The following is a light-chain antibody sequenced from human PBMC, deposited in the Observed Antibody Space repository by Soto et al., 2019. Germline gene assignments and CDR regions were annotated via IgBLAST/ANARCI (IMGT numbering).Light chain of an antibody. CDR1: QSISSSF. CDR3: HQRNK. Sequence: EIVLTQSPGILSLSPGERASLSCGASQSISSSFLAWYQQKPGQAPRLLIYGASSRATGIPDRFSGSGSGTDFTLTISSLEPEDFGVYFCHQRNKFGQGTRLEIK. V-gene: IGKV3D-20*02. CDR2: GAS. J-gene: IGKJ5*01.